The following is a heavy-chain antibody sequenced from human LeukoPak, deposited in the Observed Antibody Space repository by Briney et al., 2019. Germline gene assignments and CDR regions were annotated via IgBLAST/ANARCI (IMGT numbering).Heavy chain of an antibody. CDR1: GFTFSASW. CDR3: ARDPAAWDY. Sequence: GGSLRLSCAASGFTFSASWMSWVRQAPGKGLEWVANINTDGSETYYVDSVKGRFTISRGNAKKSLSLQMDSLREGDTAIYYCARDPAAWDYWGQGTLVTVSP. V-gene: IGHV3-7*01. D-gene: IGHD6-13*01. J-gene: IGHJ4*02. CDR2: INTDGSET.